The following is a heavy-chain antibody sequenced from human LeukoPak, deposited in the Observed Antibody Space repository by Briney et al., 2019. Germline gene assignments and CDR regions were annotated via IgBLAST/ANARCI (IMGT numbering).Heavy chain of an antibody. V-gene: IGHV3-23*01. J-gene: IGHJ4*02. CDR1: GFTFSDYG. Sequence: GGSLRLSCAAAGFTFSDYGMNWVRQAPGKGLEWVSVISGSGGSTYYADSVKGRFTISRDNSKNTLYLQMNSLRAEDTAVYYCAKDLFEAEYYYGSGSCQLDYWGQGTLVTVSS. CDR3: AKDLFEAEYYYGSGSCQLDY. CDR2: ISGSGGST. D-gene: IGHD3-10*01.